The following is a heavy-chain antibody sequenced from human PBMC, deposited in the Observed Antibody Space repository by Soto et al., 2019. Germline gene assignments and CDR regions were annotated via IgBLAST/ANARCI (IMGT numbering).Heavy chain of an antibody. J-gene: IGHJ6*02. Sequence: GGSLRLSCAASGFTFSDYYMSWIRQAPGKGLEWVSYISSSGSTIYYADSVKGRFTISRDNAKNSLYLQMNSLRAEDTAVYYCAGDEGCYELPYYGMDVWGQGTTVTV. CDR1: GFTFSDYY. CDR2: ISSSGSTI. V-gene: IGHV3-11*01. D-gene: IGHD3-16*01. CDR3: AGDEGCYELPYYGMDV.